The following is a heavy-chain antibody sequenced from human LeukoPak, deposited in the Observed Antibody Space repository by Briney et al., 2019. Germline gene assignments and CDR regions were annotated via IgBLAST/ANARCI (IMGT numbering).Heavy chain of an antibody. V-gene: IGHV4-59*08. CDR1: GGSISTYY. D-gene: IGHD4-17*01. J-gene: IGHJ4*02. CDR2: IYYSGST. CDR3: ARRGFYGDYVDY. Sequence: SETLSLTGTVSGGSISTYYWSWIRQPPGKGLEWIGYIYYSGSTYYNPSLKSRVTTSVDTSKNQFSLKLSSVTAADTAVYYCARRGFYGDYVDYWDQGTLVTVSS.